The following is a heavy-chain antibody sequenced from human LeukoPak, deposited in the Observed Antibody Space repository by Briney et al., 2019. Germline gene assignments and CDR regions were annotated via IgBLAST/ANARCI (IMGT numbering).Heavy chain of an antibody. D-gene: IGHD1-1*01. CDR3: IRGGANSPFDY. V-gene: IGHV3-7*03. CDR1: GFTFSSYW. CDR2: IKQDGSEK. Sequence: GGSLRLSCAASGFTFSSYWMSWVRQAPGKGLEWVANIKQDGSEKYYVDSVKGRFTISRDNAKNSLYLQMNGLKSEDTAVYYCIRGGANSPFDYWGLGTLVTVSS. J-gene: IGHJ4*02.